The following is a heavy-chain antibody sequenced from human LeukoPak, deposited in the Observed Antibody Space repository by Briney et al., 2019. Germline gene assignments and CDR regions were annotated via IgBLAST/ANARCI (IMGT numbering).Heavy chain of an antibody. CDR2: IRYDGSNK. D-gene: IGHD2-2*02. V-gene: IGHV3-30*02. Sequence: GGSLRLSRAASGFTFSSYGMHWVRQAPGKGLEWVAFIRYDGSNKYYADSVKGRFTISRDNSKNTLYLQMNSLRAEDTAVYYCAKCDCLSTSCYTYCAFDIWGQGTMVTVSS. CDR1: GFTFSSYG. J-gene: IGHJ3*02. CDR3: AKCDCLSTSCYTYCAFDI.